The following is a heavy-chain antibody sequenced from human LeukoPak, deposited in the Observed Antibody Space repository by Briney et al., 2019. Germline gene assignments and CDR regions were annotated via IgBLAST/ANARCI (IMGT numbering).Heavy chain of an antibody. V-gene: IGHV1-69*13. J-gene: IGHJ4*02. CDR2: IVPIFGTA. CDR1: GGTFSSYA. CDR3: ATVTTVGGFDY. D-gene: IGHD4-11*01. Sequence: SVKVSCKASGGTFSSYAISWVRQAPGQGLEWMGGIVPIFGTANYAQKFQGRVTITADESTSTAYMELSSLRSEDTAVYYCATVTTVGGFDYWGQGTLVTVSS.